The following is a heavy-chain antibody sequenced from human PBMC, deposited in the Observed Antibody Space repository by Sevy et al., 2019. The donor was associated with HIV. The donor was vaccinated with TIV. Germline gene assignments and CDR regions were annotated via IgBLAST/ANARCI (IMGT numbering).Heavy chain of an antibody. CDR3: ARGARGAVKYYFDY. CDR2: IKQDGSWK. Sequence: GGSLRLSCAASGFTFSSYWMSWVRQAPGKGLEWVANIKQDGSWKYYVDSVKGRFTISRDNAKNSLYLQMNSLRAEDTAVYYCARGARGAVKYYFDYWGQGTLVTVSS. V-gene: IGHV3-7*01. J-gene: IGHJ4*02. CDR1: GFTFSSYW. D-gene: IGHD3-10*01.